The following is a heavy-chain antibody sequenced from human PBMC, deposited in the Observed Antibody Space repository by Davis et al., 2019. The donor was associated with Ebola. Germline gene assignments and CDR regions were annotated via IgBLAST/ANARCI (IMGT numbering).Heavy chain of an antibody. J-gene: IGHJ5*02. CDR3: AHWGRSSWYDWFDP. Sequence: SGPTLVKPTQTLTLTCAFSGFSLSTSGVGVGWIRQPPGKALEWLALIYWDDDKRYSPSLKNRLTITKDTSKNQVLLTMTNMDPVDTATYYCAHWGRSSWYDWFDPWGQGTLVTVSS. D-gene: IGHD6-13*01. V-gene: IGHV2-5*02. CDR1: GFSLSTSGVG. CDR2: IYWDDDK.